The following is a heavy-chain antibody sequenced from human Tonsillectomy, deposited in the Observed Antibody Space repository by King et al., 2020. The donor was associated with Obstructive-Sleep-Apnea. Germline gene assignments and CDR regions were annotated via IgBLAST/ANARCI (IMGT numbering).Heavy chain of an antibody. CDR3: ARGIGGWYRYFFDY. V-gene: IGHV4-34*01. CDR2: INDSGST. CDR1: GGSLSGYY. J-gene: IGHJ4*02. Sequence: VQQHQWGSGLLKPSETLYLTCGADGGSLSGYYWGGIRQPPGKWLEWIGEINDSGSTNYNPSLKSLVTILVDPSKNQFSLNVTSMTAADTAVYYCARGIGGWYRYFFDYWGQGTLVTVSS. D-gene: IGHD6-19*01.